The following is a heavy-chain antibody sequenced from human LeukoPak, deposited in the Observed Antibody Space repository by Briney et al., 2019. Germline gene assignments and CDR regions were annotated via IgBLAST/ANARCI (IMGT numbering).Heavy chain of an antibody. D-gene: IGHD5-18*01. CDR3: ARAGYSYGTGYYFDY. CDR1: GGSISNYY. J-gene: IGHJ4*02. Sequence: SETLSLTCTVSGGSISNYYWTWIRQPPGKGLEWIGFVYYTGDTNYNPSLKSRVTISLHTSQNQFSLKLSSVAAADTAVYYCARAGYSYGTGYYFDYWGQGTPVTVSS. V-gene: IGHV4-59*01. CDR2: VYYTGDT.